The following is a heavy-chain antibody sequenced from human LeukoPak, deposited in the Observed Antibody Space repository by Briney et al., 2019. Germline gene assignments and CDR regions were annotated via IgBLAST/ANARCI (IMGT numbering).Heavy chain of an antibody. J-gene: IGHJ4*02. D-gene: IGHD4-17*01. CDR3: ARWARGTYRYGDSQFDY. CDR2: IYYSGST. CDR1: GGSISSYY. V-gene: IGHV4-59*01. Sequence: SETLPLTCTVSGGSISSYYWSWIRQPPGKGLEWIGYIYYSGSTNYNPSLKSRVTISVDTSKNQFSLKLSSVTAADTAVYYCARWARGTYRYGDSQFDYWGQGTLVTVSS.